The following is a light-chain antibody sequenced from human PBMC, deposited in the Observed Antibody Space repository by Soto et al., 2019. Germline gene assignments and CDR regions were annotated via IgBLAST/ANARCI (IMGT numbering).Light chain of an antibody. J-gene: IGKJ4*01. CDR2: GAV. Sequence: DIQMTQSPSSLSASVGGRVTVTCRASQSISSYLNLYQQKPGKAPKLLIYGAVNLQSGVPSRFSGSGSGTDFTLTISSLQPEDVATYYCQQSYSSPRTFGGGTKVEIQ. CDR1: QSISSY. CDR3: QQSYSSPRT. V-gene: IGKV1-39*01.